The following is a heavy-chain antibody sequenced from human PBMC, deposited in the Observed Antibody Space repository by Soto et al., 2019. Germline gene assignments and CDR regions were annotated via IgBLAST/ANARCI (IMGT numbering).Heavy chain of an antibody. V-gene: IGHV3-30*03. Sequence: GGSLRLSCAASGFTFSSYGMHWVRQAPGKGLEWVAVISYDGSNKYYADSVKGRFTISRDNSKNTLYLQMNSLRAEDTAVYYCATPYCSGGSCYSSSFDYWGQGTLVTVSS. J-gene: IGHJ4*02. CDR3: ATPYCSGGSCYSSSFDY. D-gene: IGHD2-15*01. CDR2: ISYDGSNK. CDR1: GFTFSSYG.